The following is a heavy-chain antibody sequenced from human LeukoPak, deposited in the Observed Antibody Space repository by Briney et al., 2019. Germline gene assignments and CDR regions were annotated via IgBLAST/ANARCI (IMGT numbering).Heavy chain of an antibody. CDR3: ARVKTAPKYYFDY. Sequence: SQTLSLTCTVSGDSINSGGYYWSWIRQHPGKGLEWIGHIYYSGSTYYNPSLKSRITISVDTSKSHFSLKLSSVTAADTAVYYCARVKTAPKYYFDYWGQGTLVTVSS. CDR2: IYYSGST. J-gene: IGHJ4*02. D-gene: IGHD5-18*01. V-gene: IGHV4-31*03. CDR1: GDSINSGGYY.